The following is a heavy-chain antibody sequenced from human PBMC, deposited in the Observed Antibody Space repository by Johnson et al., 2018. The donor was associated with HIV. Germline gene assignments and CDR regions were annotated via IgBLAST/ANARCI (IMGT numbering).Heavy chain of an antibody. CDR1: GFTFSRYA. J-gene: IGHJ3*01. CDR2: IYSDGSDT. D-gene: IGHD6-19*01. CDR3: ARKQWLEIPSDGLDV. Sequence: VQLVESGGGVVQPGRSLRLSCAASGFTFSRYAMHWVRQAPGKGLVWVARIYSDGSDTAYADSVKGRFTISRDNAKKTLYLQMNSLRAEDTARYYCARKQWLEIPSDGLDVWGQGTMVTVSS. V-gene: IGHV3-74*03.